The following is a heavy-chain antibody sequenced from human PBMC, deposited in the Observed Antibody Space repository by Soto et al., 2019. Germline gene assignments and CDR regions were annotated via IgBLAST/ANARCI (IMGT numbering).Heavy chain of an antibody. D-gene: IGHD3-3*01. CDR1: GGSISSGGYY. V-gene: IGHV4-31*03. Sequence: PSETLSLTCTVSGGSISSGGYYWSWIRQHPGKGLEWIGYIYYSGSTYYNPSLKSRVTISVDTSKNQFSLKLSSVTAADTAVYYCARAGSYYDFWSGYPRAPHYYYGMDVWGQGTTVTVSS. J-gene: IGHJ6*02. CDR3: ARAGSYYDFWSGYPRAPHYYYGMDV. CDR2: IYYSGST.